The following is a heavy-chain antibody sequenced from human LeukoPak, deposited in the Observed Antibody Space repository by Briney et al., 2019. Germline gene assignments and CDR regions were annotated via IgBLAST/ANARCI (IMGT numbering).Heavy chain of an antibody. CDR2: ISAYNGDT. J-gene: IGHJ4*02. Sequence: ASVKVSCKASGFTFTNYGISWVRPAPGQGLEWMRWISAYNGDTNYAQKLQDRVTMTTDTSTSTAYMELRRLRSDDTAMYYCARDEGVGERGAYWGQGTLVTVSS. V-gene: IGHV1-18*01. D-gene: IGHD3-16*01. CDR3: ARDEGVGERGAY. CDR1: GFTFTNYG.